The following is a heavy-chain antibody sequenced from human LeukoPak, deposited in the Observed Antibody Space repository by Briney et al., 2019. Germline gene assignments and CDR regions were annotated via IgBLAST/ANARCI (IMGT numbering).Heavy chain of an antibody. D-gene: IGHD3-9*01. V-gene: IGHV1-8*01. J-gene: IGHJ3*01. Sequence: ASVKVSCKTSGYSFTNYDINWVRQATGQGLERMGWMSPNSGNTVYAQKFQGRVTMTKNTSMSTAYTELSGLTSEDTAVYYCARGRESSKLTSGFQSFDWLSDSFDLWGQGTIVTVSS. CDR3: ARGRESSKLTSGFQSFDWLSDSFDL. CDR2: MSPNSGNT. CDR1: GYSFTNYD.